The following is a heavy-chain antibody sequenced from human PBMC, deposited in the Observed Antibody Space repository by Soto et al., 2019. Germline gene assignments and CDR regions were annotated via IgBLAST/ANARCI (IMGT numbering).Heavy chain of an antibody. Sequence: SETLSLTCTVSGGSFTCHFWSWVRQPPGEGLEWIGEVSHSGNTKYYPSLRSRVTLSVDSSKNQISLALTSVTAADTAVYYCARAKFESTGWHQFDIWGQGTLVTVSS. V-gene: IGHV4-34*01. CDR1: GGSFTCHF. J-gene: IGHJ4*02. CDR3: ARAKFESTGWHQFDI. CDR2: VSHSGNT. D-gene: IGHD7-27*01.